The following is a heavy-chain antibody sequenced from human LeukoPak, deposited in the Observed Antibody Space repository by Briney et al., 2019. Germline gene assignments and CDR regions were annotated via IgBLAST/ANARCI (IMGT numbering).Heavy chain of an antibody. D-gene: IGHD5-24*01. CDR1: GASISNYY. Sequence: PSETLSLTCTVSGASISNYYWSWIRQPAGKGLEWIGRISTSGSTNYNPSLKSRVTMSVDTSKNQFSLKLSSVTAADTALYYCARGIWEMATIPYWYFDIWGRGTLVTVSS. J-gene: IGHJ2*01. V-gene: IGHV4-4*07. CDR3: ARGIWEMATIPYWYFDI. CDR2: ISTSGST.